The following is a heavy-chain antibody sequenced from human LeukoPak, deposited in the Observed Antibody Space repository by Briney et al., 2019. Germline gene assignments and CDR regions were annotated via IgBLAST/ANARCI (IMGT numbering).Heavy chain of an antibody. CDR1: GGSSSSSSYY. CDR2: IYYSGST. V-gene: IGHV4-39*01. D-gene: IGHD6-13*01. Sequence: PSETLSLTCTVPGGSSSSSSYYWGWIRQPPGKGLEWIGSIYYSGSTYYNPSLKSRVTISVDTSKNQFPLKLSSVTAADTAVYYCARQGDIAAAGPPPWGQGTLVTVSS. J-gene: IGHJ5*02. CDR3: ARQGDIAAAGPPP.